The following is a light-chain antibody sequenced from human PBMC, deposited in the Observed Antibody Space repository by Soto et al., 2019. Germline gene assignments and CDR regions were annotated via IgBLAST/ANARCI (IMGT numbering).Light chain of an antibody. CDR1: QSVRSN. J-gene: IGKJ4*01. CDR2: GAS. Sequence: EIVMTQSPAILSVSPGERATLFCRASQSVRSNFLAWYQHKPGQAPRLLIPGASTRATGVPARFSGSASETEFNLNISSLQLEDFTIYSRQQYSDLYLIFEGRTKVEIK. CDR3: QQYSDLYLI. V-gene: IGKV3-15*01.